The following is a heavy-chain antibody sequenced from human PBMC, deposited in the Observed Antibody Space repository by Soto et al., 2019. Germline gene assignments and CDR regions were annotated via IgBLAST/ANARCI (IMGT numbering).Heavy chain of an antibody. CDR2: IIPIFGTA. V-gene: IGHV1-69*06. CDR1: GGTFSSYA. Sequence: QVQLVQSGAEVKKPGSSVKVSCKASGGTFSSYAISWVRQAPGQGLEWMGGIIPIFGTANYAQKFQGRVPVTADKSTSTAYVERSSLRSEDTAVYYCARDTPEGFGANYYSYGMDVLGQGTTVTVSS. D-gene: IGHD1-26*01. CDR3: ARDTPEGFGANYYSYGMDV. J-gene: IGHJ6*02.